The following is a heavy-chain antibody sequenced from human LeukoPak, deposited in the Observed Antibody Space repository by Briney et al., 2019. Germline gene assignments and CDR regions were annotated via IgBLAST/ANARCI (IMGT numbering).Heavy chain of an antibody. CDR2: ISSISNTI. V-gene: IGHV3-11*01. D-gene: IGHD6-19*01. CDR3: ARSESEQWLAH. Sequence: PGGSLRLSCAASGFTLSDYYMSWIRQAPGKGLEWGSYISSISNTIYYADSLKGRFTISRDKTKNSLYLQMNSLRAGDTAVYYCARSESEQWLAHWGQGTLVTVSS. CDR1: GFTLSDYY. J-gene: IGHJ4*02.